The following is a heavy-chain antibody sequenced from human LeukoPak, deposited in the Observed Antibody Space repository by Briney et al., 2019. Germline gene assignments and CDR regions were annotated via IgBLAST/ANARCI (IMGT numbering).Heavy chain of an antibody. CDR2: INSDGSST. Sequence: GGSLRLSCAASGFTFSGYLLHGVRQAPGKGLVWVSRINSDGSSTSYADSVKGRFTIYRDNAKNTLYLQMNSLRAEDTAVYYCAKDRQGWMTYFDHWGQGTLVTVSS. CDR3: AKDRQGWMTYFDH. CDR1: GFTFSGYL. D-gene: IGHD5-12*01. V-gene: IGHV3-74*01. J-gene: IGHJ4*02.